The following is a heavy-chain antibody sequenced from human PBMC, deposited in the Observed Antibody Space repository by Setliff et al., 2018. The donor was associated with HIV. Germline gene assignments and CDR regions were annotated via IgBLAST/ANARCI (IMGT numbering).Heavy chain of an antibody. D-gene: IGHD2-21*01. Sequence: ASVMVSCKASGYSFTSFVINWVRQATGQGLEWMGWMNPHTGLPAYAPGFAGRFVFSLDTSVNTAFLQINNLKTEDSAVYYCARGGDFVPISSEIFWGQGALVTVSS. CDR1: GYSFTSFV. CDR3: ARGGDFVPISSEIF. V-gene: IGHV7-4-1*02. J-gene: IGHJ4*02. CDR2: MNPHTGLP.